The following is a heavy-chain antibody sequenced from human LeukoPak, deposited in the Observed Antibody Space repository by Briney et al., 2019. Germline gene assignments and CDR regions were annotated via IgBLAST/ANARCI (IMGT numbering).Heavy chain of an antibody. J-gene: IGHJ4*02. Sequence: ASVKVSCKASGGTFSSYAISWVRQATGQGLEWMGWMNPNSGNTGYAQKFQGRVTITINTSISTAYMELSSLRSEDTAVYYCAREGFDYWGQGTLVTVSS. CDR2: MNPNSGNT. V-gene: IGHV1-8*03. CDR1: GGTFSSYA. CDR3: AREGFDY.